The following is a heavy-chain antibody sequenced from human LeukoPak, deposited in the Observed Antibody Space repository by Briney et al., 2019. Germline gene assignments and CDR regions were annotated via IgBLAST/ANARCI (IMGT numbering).Heavy chain of an antibody. J-gene: IGHJ6*02. CDR3: ARVFYYYYGMGV. Sequence: SETLSLTCAVYGGSFSGYYWSWIRQPPGKGLEWIGEINHSGSTNYNPSLKSRVTISVDTSKNQFSLKLSSVTATDTAVYYCARVFYYYYGMGVWGQGTTVTVSS. CDR2: INHSGST. V-gene: IGHV4-34*01. CDR1: GGSFSGYY.